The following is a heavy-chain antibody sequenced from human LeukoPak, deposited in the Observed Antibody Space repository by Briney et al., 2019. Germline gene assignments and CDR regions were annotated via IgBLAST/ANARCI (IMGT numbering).Heavy chain of an antibody. J-gene: IGHJ5*02. V-gene: IGHV1-69*04. CDR1: GGTFSSYA. CDR3: ASGLNSGYDYETWFEP. Sequence: ASVKVSCKASGGTFSSYAISWVRQAPGQGLEWMGRIIPILGIANYTQKFQGRVTITSDKSTSTAYMEVSSLSSDDTAVYYCASGLNSGYDYETWFEPWGQGTLVTVS. D-gene: IGHD5-12*01. CDR2: IIPILGIA.